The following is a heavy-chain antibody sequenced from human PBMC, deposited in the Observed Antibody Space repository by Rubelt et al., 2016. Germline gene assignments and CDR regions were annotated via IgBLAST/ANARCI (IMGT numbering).Heavy chain of an antibody. J-gene: IGHJ3*01. CDR1: LFTFSSYS. V-gene: IGHV3-15*05. Sequence: GGDLVQPGGSLRLSCAASLFTFSSYSMNWVRQAPGKGLDWIGRIRSKSDGGTTDYAAPVSGRFTISRDDSKNTLYLQMNSLKSEDTGVYYCTEGLSFWGQGTMVTVSS. CDR3: TEGLSF. CDR2: IRSKSDGGTT.